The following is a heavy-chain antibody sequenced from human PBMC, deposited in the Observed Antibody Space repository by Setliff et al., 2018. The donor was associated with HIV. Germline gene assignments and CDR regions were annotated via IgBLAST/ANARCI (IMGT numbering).Heavy chain of an antibody. CDR3: ARHFPSISLFFGDPGPFDR. J-gene: IGHJ4*02. CDR1: GGSISSSSYY. Sequence: SETLSLTCTVSGGSISSSSYYWGWTRQPPGKGLEWIGSIFNDGRTYYNPSLKSRVTIPMDTSTNQFSLKLTSVTAADTAVYFCARHFPSISLFFGDPGPFDRWGQGALVTVSS. CDR2: IFNDGRT. D-gene: IGHD3-10*01. V-gene: IGHV4-39*01.